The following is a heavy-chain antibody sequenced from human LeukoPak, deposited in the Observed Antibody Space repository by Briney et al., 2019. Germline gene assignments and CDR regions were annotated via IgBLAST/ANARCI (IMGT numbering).Heavy chain of an antibody. V-gene: IGHV4-59*01. D-gene: IGHD6-13*01. J-gene: IGHJ2*01. CDR2: IYYSGST. CDR3: ARVYYSNSYDYWYFDL. CDR1: GGSIRSYY. Sequence: SETLSLTCTVSGGSIRSYYWSWIRQPPGKGLEWIAYIYYSGSTNYNPSLKSRVTISVDTSKNQFSLKLSSVTAADTAVYYCARVYYSNSYDYWYFDLWGRGTLVTVSS.